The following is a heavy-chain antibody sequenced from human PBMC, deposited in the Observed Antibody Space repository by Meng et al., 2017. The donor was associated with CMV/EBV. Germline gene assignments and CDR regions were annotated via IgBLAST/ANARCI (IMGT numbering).Heavy chain of an antibody. D-gene: IGHD4-17*01. Sequence: LQCEGSGPGLVKTGEALCLNCTVAGGSSSSSSYYWGWSRQPPGKGLEWIGSIYYSGSTYYNPSLKSRVTISVDTSKNQFSLKLSSVTAADTAVYYCARDYGDLRQDYWGQGTLVTVSS. CDR1: GGSSSSSSYY. V-gene: IGHV4-39*07. J-gene: IGHJ4*02. CDR2: IYYSGST. CDR3: ARDYGDLRQDY.